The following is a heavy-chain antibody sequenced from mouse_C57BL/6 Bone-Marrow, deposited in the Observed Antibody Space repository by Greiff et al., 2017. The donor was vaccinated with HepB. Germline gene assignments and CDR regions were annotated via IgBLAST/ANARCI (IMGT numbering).Heavy chain of an antibody. J-gene: IGHJ2*01. CDR1: GYSITSGYY. CDR3: ARRGPGDY. V-gene: IGHV3-6*01. Sequence: EVQLVESGPGLVKPSQSLSLTCSVTGYSITSGYYWNWIRQFPGNKLEWMGYISYDGSNNYNPSLKNRISITRDTSKNQFFLKLNSVTTEDTATYYCARRGPGDYWGQGTTLTVSS. CDR2: ISYDGSN.